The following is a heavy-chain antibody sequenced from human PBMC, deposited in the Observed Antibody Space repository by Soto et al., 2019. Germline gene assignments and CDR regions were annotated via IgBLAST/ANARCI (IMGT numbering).Heavy chain of an antibody. CDR1: GFTFSSYS. Sequence: LRLSCAASGFTFSSYSVTWVRQAPGKGLEWVAHITASGGSTYYADSVRGRFTISRDTSRNTLYLQMNSLRAEDTALYYCAKCMQAYWNYDAHHIWGQGTMVTVSS. V-gene: IGHV3-23*01. CDR2: ITASGGST. CDR3: AKCMQAYWNYDAHHI. D-gene: IGHD1-7*01. J-gene: IGHJ3*02.